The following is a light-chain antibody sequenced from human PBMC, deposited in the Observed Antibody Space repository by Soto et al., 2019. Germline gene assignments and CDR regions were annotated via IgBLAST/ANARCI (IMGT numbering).Light chain of an antibody. CDR2: DAS. J-gene: IGKJ5*01. CDR1: QSVRSY. Sequence: EIVLTQSPATLSLSPGERATLSCRASQSVRSYLAWYQQKPGQAPRLLIHDASSRATGIPARFSGSGSGTDFTLTISSREPEDFAVYYCQQRTNWPSSTCGQGTRLEIK. V-gene: IGKV3-11*01. CDR3: QQRTNWPSST.